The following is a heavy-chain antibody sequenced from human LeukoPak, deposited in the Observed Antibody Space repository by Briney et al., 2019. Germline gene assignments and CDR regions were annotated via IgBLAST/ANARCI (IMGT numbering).Heavy chain of an antibody. CDR1: GFTFSDYY. V-gene: IGHV3-11*01. D-gene: IGHD3-10*01. J-gene: IGHJ4*02. Sequence: GGSPRLSCAASGFTFSDYYMSWIRQAPGKGLEWVSYISSSGSTIYYADSVKGRFTISRDNAKNSLYLQMNSLRAEDTAVYYCARDNYYGSGSYGFDYWGQGTLVTVSS. CDR2: ISSSGSTI. CDR3: ARDNYYGSGSYGFDY.